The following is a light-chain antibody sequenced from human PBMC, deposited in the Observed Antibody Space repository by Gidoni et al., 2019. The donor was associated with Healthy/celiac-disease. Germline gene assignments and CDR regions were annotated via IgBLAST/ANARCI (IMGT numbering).Light chain of an antibody. CDR2: DAS. CDR3: QQRSNWPGT. J-gene: IGKJ5*01. CDR1: QSVSSY. Sequence: EIVLTQSPATLSLSPGERATLSCRASQSVSSYLAWYQQKPGQAPRLLIYDASNRATGIPARFSGSGSGTVFTLTISSLEPEDFAVYYCQQRSNWPGTLXXXTRLEIK. V-gene: IGKV3-11*01.